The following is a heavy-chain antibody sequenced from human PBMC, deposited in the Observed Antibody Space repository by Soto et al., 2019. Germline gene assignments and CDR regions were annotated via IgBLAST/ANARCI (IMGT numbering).Heavy chain of an antibody. J-gene: IGHJ6*02. D-gene: IGHD3-22*01. V-gene: IGHV3-30*18. CDR2: ISYDGSNK. CDR3: AKDSGPSLTMIVVVYGMDV. Sequence: GGSLRLSCTPSGFTFSSYGMHWVRQAPGKGLEWVAVISYDGSNKYYADSVKGRFTISRDNSKNTLYLQMNSLRAEDTAVYYCAKDSGPSLTMIVVVYGMDVWGQGTTVTVSS. CDR1: GFTFSSYG.